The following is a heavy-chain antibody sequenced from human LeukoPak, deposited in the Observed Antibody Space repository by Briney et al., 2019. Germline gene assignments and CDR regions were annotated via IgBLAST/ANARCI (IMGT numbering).Heavy chain of an antibody. CDR3: AKDNYYDSSGYYAY. J-gene: IGHJ4*02. CDR2: IRGSGGST. CDR1: GFTFSSYA. V-gene: IGHV3-23*01. Sequence: GGSLRLSCAASGFTFSSYAMSWVRQAPGKGLEWVSAIRGSGGSTYYADSVKGRFTISRDNSKNTLYLQMNSLRAEDTAVYYCAKDNYYDSSGYYAYWGQGTLVTVSS. D-gene: IGHD3-22*01.